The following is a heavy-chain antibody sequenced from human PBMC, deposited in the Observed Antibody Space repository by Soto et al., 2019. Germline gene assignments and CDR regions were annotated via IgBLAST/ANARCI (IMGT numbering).Heavy chain of an antibody. J-gene: IGHJ4*02. D-gene: IGHD1-1*01. CDR1: GFTFSSYA. CDR2: FSGSGGDT. V-gene: IGHV3-23*01. Sequence: EVQLLESGGGLEQPGGSLRLSCAASGFTFSSYAMSWVRQTPGKGLEWVSLFSGSGGDTYYADSVKGRLTISRDNSKNTLYLHMNSLGAEDTAVYYCAAGTNSDWYTYWGQGTLVTVSS. CDR3: AAGTNSDWYTY.